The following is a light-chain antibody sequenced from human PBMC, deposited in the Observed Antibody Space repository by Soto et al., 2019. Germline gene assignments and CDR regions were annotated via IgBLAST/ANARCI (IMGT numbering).Light chain of an antibody. V-gene: IGKV1-27*01. CDR3: QRYYYAPFT. Sequence: DLQVTQHPSSLSASVGDRVTITCRASQGIKNYLAWYQQKPVETPKLLIYAASTLESGIPPRFSGSGSGPDFTLTINNLQPEDVATYYCQRYYYAPFTFGGGNKVEIK. CDR2: AAS. CDR1: QGIKNY. J-gene: IGKJ4*01.